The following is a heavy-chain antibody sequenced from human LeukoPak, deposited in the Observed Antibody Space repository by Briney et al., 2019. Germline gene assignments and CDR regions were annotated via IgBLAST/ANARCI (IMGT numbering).Heavy chain of an antibody. D-gene: IGHD6-13*01. J-gene: IGHJ4*02. CDR1: GYTFTSYG. CDR2: VSPNSGGT. Sequence: ASVKVSCKASGYTFTSYGISWVRQAPGQGLEWMGWVSPNSGGTNYAQNFQGRVTMTRDTSISTAYMELSRLRSDDTAVYYCARGRGSWSFDYWGQGTLVTVSS. V-gene: IGHV1-2*02. CDR3: ARGRGSWSFDY.